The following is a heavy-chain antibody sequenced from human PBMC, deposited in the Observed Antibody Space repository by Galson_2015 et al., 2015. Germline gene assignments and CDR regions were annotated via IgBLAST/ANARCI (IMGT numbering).Heavy chain of an antibody. CDR2: ISAYNGNT. Sequence: SVKVSCKASGYTFTSYGISWVRQAPGQGLEWMGWISAYNGNTNYAQKLQGRVTMTTDTSTSTAYMELRSLRSDDTAVYYCARVISSDYYDSSGYLGYWGQGTLVTVSS. CDR1: GYTFTSYG. V-gene: IGHV1-18*04. J-gene: IGHJ4*02. CDR3: ARVISSDYYDSSGYLGY. D-gene: IGHD3-22*01.